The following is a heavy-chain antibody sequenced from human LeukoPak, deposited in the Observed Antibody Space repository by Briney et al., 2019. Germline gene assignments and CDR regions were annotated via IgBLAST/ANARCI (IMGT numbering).Heavy chain of an antibody. D-gene: IGHD2-15*01. Sequence: SETLSLTCAVYGGSFSGYYWSWIRQPPGKGLEWIGEINHSGSTNYNPSLKSRVTISVDTSKNQFSLKLSSVTAADTAVYYCATGYCSGGSCYHPDYWGQGTLVTVSS. CDR1: GGSFSGYY. CDR2: INHSGST. V-gene: IGHV4-34*01. J-gene: IGHJ4*02. CDR3: ATGYCSGGSCYHPDY.